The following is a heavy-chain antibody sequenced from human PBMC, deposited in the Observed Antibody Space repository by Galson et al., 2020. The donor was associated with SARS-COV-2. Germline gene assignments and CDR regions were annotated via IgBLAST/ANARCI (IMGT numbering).Heavy chain of an antibody. J-gene: IGHJ4*02. CDR3: ARATSPFVVVPAAVDY. V-gene: IGHV1-3*01. D-gene: IGHD2-2*01. Sequence: ASVKVSCKASGYTFTSYAMHWVRQAPGQRLEWMGWINAGNGNTKYSQKFQGRVTITRDTSASKAYMELSSLRSEDTAVYYCARATSPFVVVPAAVDYWGQGTLVTVSS. CDR1: GYTFTSYA. CDR2: INAGNGNT.